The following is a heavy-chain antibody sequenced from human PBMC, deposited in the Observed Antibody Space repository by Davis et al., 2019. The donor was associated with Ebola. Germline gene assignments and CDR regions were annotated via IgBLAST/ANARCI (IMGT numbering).Heavy chain of an antibody. D-gene: IGHD2-2*01. CDR3: ARDQIQENIVVVPAAILYVPSPSDY. J-gene: IGHJ4*02. Sequence: GESLKISCAASGFTFSSYSMNWVRQAPGKGLEWVSYISSSSSTIYYADSVKGRFTISRDNAKNSLYLQMNSLRDEDTAVYYCARDQIQENIVVVPAAILYVPSPSDYWGQGTLVTVSS. V-gene: IGHV3-48*02. CDR1: GFTFSSYS. CDR2: ISSSSSTI.